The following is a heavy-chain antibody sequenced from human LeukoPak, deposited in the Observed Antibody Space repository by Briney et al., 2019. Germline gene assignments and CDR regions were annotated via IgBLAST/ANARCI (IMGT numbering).Heavy chain of an antibody. J-gene: IGHJ4*02. V-gene: IGHV1-8*03. CDR3: ARAAPTRAWEQRWFDY. CDR1: GYTFTSYD. Sequence: ASVKVSCKASGYTFTSYDINWVRQATGQGLEWMGWMNPNSGNTGYAQKFQGRVTITRNTSISTAYMELSSLRSEDTAVYYCARAAPTRAWEQRWFDYWGQGTLVTVSS. CDR2: MNPNSGNT. D-gene: IGHD1-26*01.